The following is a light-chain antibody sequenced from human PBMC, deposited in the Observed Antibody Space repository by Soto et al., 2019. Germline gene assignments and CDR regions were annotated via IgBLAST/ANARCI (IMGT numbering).Light chain of an antibody. CDR1: SSNIGSNT. V-gene: IGLV1-44*01. J-gene: IGLJ1*01. CDR3: AAWDDSLNGYV. Sequence: QSVLTQPPSASGTPGQRVTISCSGSSSNIGSNTVNWFQHLPGTAPNPLIYRNNQRPSGVSDRFSGSKSGTSASLAISGLQSEDEADYYCAAWDDSLNGYVFGSGTKVTVL. CDR2: RNN.